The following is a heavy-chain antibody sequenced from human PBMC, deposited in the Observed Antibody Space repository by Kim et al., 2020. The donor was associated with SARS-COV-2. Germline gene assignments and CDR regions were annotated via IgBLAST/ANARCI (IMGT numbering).Heavy chain of an antibody. CDR1: GGSISSYY. CDR3: ARSVPARVVPAASWFDP. J-gene: IGHJ5*02. V-gene: IGHV4-59*01. D-gene: IGHD2-2*01. CDR2: IYYSGST. Sequence: SETLSLTCTVSGGSISSYYWSWIRQPPGKGLEWIGYIYYSGSTNYNPSLKSRVTISVDTSKNQFSLKLSSVTAADTAVYYCARSVPARVVPAASWFDPWGQGTLVTVSS.